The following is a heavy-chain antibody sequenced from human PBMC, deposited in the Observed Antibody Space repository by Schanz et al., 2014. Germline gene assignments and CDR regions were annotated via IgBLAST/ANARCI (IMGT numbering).Heavy chain of an antibody. Sequence: VQLEESGGGVVQPGGSLRLSCVASGFTVSSNYMSWVRQAPGKGLEWVSVIYSDGRTYYGDSVKGRFTISRDNSKNTLYLQMNSLRDEDTAMYYCAKRCSSTSCSHGAFDIWGQGTMVTVS. J-gene: IGHJ3*02. CDR2: IYSDGRT. V-gene: IGHV3-53*01. D-gene: IGHD2-2*01. CDR1: GFTVSSNY. CDR3: AKRCSSTSCSHGAFDI.